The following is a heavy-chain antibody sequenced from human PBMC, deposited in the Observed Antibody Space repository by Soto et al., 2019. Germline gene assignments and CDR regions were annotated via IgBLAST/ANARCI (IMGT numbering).Heavy chain of an antibody. J-gene: IGHJ4*02. CDR3: AIDYVVNYYDTLTGLGSAPDS. V-gene: IGHV3-30*03. D-gene: IGHD3-9*01. CDR2: ISYDGSNK. Sequence: GGSLRLSCAASEFTSTSYGLHWVRQAPGKGLEWVAVISYDGSNKYYAEYVKGRFTISRDNSKNTLYLQMNSLRSEVTAVYYFAIDYVVNYYDTLTGLGSAPDSWGQGTLVTVSS. CDR1: EFTSTSYG.